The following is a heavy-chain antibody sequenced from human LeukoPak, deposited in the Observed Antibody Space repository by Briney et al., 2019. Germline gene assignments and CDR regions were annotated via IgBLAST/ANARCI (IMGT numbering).Heavy chain of an antibody. J-gene: IGHJ4*02. CDR1: GASISGYY. CDR2: IHSNGNT. D-gene: IGHD3-22*01. CDR3: ARFEKFYGSSIHYLDY. V-gene: IGHV4-59*12. Sequence: SETLSLTCAVSGASISGYYWSWIRQSPGEGLGWIGFIHSNGNTNYSPSLKSRLTMSVDTSKNQFSLKVNSVTAADTAVYYCARFEKFYGSSIHYLDYWGQGALVTVSS.